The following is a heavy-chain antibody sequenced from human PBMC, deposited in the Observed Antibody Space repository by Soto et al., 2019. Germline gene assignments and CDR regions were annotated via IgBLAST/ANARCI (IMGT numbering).Heavy chain of an antibody. D-gene: IGHD5-18*01. V-gene: IGHV3-15*07. J-gene: IGHJ6*02. CDR3: AKGGWGRGYSYGRLTYYYGMDV. CDR1: GFTFSNAW. CDR2: IKSKTDGGST. Sequence: GGSLRLSCAASGFTFSNAWMNWVRQAPGKGLEWVGRIKSKTDGGSTYYADSVKGRFTISRDNSKNTLYLQMNSLRAEDTAVYYCAKGGWGRGYSYGRLTYYYGMDVWGQGTTVTVSS.